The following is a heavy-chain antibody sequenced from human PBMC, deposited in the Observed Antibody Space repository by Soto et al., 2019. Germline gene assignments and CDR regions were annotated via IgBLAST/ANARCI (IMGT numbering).Heavy chain of an antibody. J-gene: IGHJ4*02. V-gene: IGHV5-51*01. D-gene: IGHD2-21*02. Sequence: GESLKIFCKGSGYTFTTYWIGWVRQMPGKGLEWMGIIYPRDSDTRYSPSFQGQVTISADKSISTAYLQWSSLKASDTAMYYCARSGDGDCGGDCYSPYYFDYWGQGTLVTVSS. CDR1: GYTFTTYW. CDR2: IYPRDSDT. CDR3: ARSGDGDCGGDCYSPYYFDY.